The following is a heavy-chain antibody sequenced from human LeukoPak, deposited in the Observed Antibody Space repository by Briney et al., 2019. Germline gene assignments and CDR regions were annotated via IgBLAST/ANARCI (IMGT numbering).Heavy chain of an antibody. CDR2: IKQDGSEK. CDR1: GFTFSSYW. D-gene: IGHD3-10*01. Sequence: GGSLRLSCAASGFTFSSYWMSWVRQAPGKGLECVANIKQDGSEKYYVDSVKGRFTISRDNAKNSLYLQMNSLRAEDTAVYYCAREVLLWFGELHPYFDYWGQGTLVTVSS. V-gene: IGHV3-7*01. J-gene: IGHJ4*02. CDR3: AREVLLWFGELHPYFDY.